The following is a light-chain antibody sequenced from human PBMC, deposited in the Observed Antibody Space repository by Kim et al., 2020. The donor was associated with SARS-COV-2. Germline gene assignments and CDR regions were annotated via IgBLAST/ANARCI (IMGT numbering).Light chain of an antibody. V-gene: IGKV3-20*01. Sequence: EVVLTQSPGTLSLSPGERATLSCGASQSIISDYFAWYQQKPGQAPRLLIYGASTRATGIPDRFSGSGSGTDFTLTISRLEPEDFAVYYCQQYVSSSFTFGQGTKLEIK. J-gene: IGKJ2*01. CDR2: GAS. CDR3: QQYVSSSFT. CDR1: QSIISDY.